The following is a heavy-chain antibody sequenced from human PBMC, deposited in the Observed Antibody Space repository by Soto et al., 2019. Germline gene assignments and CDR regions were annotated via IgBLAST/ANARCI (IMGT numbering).Heavy chain of an antibody. CDR2: IYYSGST. V-gene: IGHV4-59*01. J-gene: IGHJ5*02. CDR3: ARDPSPSYSSGWYWFDP. Sequence: SETPSLTSTVSGGSISSYYWSWIRQPPGKGLEWIGYIYYSGSTNYNPSLKSRVTISVDTSKNQFSLKLSSVTAADTAVYYCARDPSPSYSSGWYWFDPWGQGNLVTGS. CDR1: GGSISSYY. D-gene: IGHD6-19*01.